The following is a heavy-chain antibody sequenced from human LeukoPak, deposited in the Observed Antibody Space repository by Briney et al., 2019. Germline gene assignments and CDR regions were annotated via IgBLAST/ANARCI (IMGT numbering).Heavy chain of an antibody. Sequence: ASVKVSCKASGYTFTGYYMHWVRQAPGQGLEWMGWINPNSGGTNYAQKFQGRVTMTRDTSISTAYMELSRLRSEDTAVYYCAAGSITIFGVAVYGMDVWGQGATVTVSS. V-gene: IGHV1-2*02. CDR2: INPNSGGT. D-gene: IGHD3-3*01. CDR3: AAGSITIFGVAVYGMDV. CDR1: GYTFTGYY. J-gene: IGHJ6*02.